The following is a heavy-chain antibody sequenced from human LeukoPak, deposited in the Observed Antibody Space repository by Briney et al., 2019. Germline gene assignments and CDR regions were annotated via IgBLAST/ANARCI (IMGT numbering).Heavy chain of an antibody. J-gene: IGHJ6*02. V-gene: IGHV1-18*01. D-gene: IGHD3-3*01. CDR1: GYTFTSYG. CDR2: ISAYNGNT. Sequence: ASVKVSCKASGYTFTSYGISWVRQAPGQGLEWMGWISAYNGNTNYAQKFQGRVTMTRNTSISTAYMELSSLRSEDTAVHYCARWQTDYDFWSGSYYYYYGMDVWGQGTTVTVSS. CDR3: ARWQTDYDFWSGSYYYYYGMDV.